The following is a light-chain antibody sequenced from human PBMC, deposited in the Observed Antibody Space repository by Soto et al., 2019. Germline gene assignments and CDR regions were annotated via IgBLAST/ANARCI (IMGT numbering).Light chain of an antibody. CDR3: SSYTSSSTLVV. Sequence: QSVLTQPASVSGSPGQSITISCTGTSSDVGGYNYVSWYQQHPGKAPKLMIYEVSNRPSGVSNRFSGSKSGNTASLTISGLQAGDEADYYCSSYTSSSTLVVFGTGTKV. CDR2: EVS. V-gene: IGLV2-14*01. CDR1: SSDVGGYNY. J-gene: IGLJ1*01.